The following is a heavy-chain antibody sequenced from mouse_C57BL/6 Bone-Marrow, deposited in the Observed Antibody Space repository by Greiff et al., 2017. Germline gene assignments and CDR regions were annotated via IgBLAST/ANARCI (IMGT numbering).Heavy chain of an antibody. J-gene: IGHJ4*01. D-gene: IGHD1-1*01. CDR2: IDPENGDT. V-gene: IGHV14-4*01. Sequence: EVQLVESGAELVRPGASVKLSCTASGFNIKDDYMHWVKQRPEQGLEWIGWIDPENGDTEYASKFQGKATITADTSSNTAYLQLSSLTSEDTAVYYCTALITTVVATDFYAMDYWGQGTSGTVSS. CDR1: GFNIKDDY. CDR3: TALITTVVATDFYAMDY.